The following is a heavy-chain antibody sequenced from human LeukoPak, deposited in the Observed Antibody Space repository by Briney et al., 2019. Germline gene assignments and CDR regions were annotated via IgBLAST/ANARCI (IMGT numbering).Heavy chain of an antibody. CDR1: GFTFSSYA. J-gene: IGHJ4*02. CDR3: AKGPLWFGELYLPY. V-gene: IGHV3-23*01. D-gene: IGHD3-10*01. Sequence: PGGSLRPSCAASGFTFSSYAMSWVRQAPGKGLEWVSAISGSGGSTYYADSVKGRFTISRDNSKNTLYLQMNSLRAEDTAVYYCAKGPLWFGELYLPYWGQGTLVTVSS. CDR2: ISGSGGST.